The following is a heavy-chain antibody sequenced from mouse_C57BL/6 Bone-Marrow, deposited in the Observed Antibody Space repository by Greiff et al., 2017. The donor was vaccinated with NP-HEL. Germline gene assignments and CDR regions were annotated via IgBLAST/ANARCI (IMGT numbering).Heavy chain of an antibody. V-gene: IGHV1-85*01. CDR3: ARSYYDGARDY. J-gene: IGHJ4*01. Sequence: QVQLQQSGPELVKPGASVKLSCKASGYTFRSYDINWVKQRPGQGLEWIGWIYPSDGSTKYNEKFKGKATLPVDTSSSTADMELHNLTSEDSAVYVCARSYYDGARDYWGQGTSVTVSS. D-gene: IGHD1-1*01. CDR2: IYPSDGST. CDR1: GYTFRSYD.